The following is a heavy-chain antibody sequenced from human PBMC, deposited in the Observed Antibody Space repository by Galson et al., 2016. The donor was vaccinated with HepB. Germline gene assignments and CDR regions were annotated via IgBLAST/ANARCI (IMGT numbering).Heavy chain of an antibody. Sequence: SLRLSCAASGFTFSNYAMSWVRQAPGKGLEWVSSISGDGGTSYYADSVQGRFTTSRDRSKNTLSLQMNSLSADDTAVYYCAKFTQQWLDRVYYFDYWGQGALVTVSS. D-gene: IGHD6-19*01. J-gene: IGHJ4*02. CDR2: ISGDGGTS. CDR3: AKFTQQWLDRVYYFDY. V-gene: IGHV3-23*01. CDR1: GFTFSNYA.